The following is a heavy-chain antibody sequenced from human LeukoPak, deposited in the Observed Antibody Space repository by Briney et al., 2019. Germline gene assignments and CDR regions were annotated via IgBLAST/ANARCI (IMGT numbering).Heavy chain of an antibody. CDR2: ISDSGDST. V-gene: IGHV3-23*01. D-gene: IGHD3-10*01. CDR3: TKWSGFGND. Sequence: GGSLRLSCAASGFTFSNYSMTWVRQTPGKGLEWVSGISDSGDSTYYADSVKGRFTISRDNSRNTLYLEMNSLRAEDTAVYYCTKWSGFGNDWGQGTLVTVSS. CDR1: GFTFSNYS. J-gene: IGHJ4*02.